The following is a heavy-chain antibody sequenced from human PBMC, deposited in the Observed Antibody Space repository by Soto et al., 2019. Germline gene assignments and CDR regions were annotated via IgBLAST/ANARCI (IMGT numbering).Heavy chain of an antibody. D-gene: IGHD2-21*01. CDR3: ARDPSSGGYCPGPCFDY. CDR2: ISYSGST. J-gene: IGHJ4*02. Sequence: LTCTVSGASISSTDYYWTWIRQPPGKGLESIGYISYSGSTYYNPSLKSRVTISVDTSKNQFSLRLSSVTAADTAVYYCARDPSSGGYCPGPCFDYWGQGSLVTVSS. CDR1: GASISSTDYY. V-gene: IGHV4-30-4*01.